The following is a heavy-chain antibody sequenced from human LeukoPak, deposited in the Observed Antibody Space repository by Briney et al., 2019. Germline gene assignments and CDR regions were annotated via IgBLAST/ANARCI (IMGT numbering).Heavy chain of an antibody. CDR1: GGIFSSYA. CDR3: ARIAGITMVRLDP. Sequence: ASVKVSCKASGGIFSSYAISWVRQAPGQGLEWMEGIIPIFGTANYAQKLQGRVTITADESTSTAYMELSSLRSEDTAVYYCARIAGITMVRLDPWGQGTLVTVSS. D-gene: IGHD3-10*01. CDR2: IIPIFGTA. V-gene: IGHV1-69*13. J-gene: IGHJ5*02.